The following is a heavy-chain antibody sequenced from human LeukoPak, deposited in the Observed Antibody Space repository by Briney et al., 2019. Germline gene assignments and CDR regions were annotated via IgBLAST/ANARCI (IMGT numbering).Heavy chain of an antibody. D-gene: IGHD3-3*01. V-gene: IGHV4-31*03. J-gene: IGHJ2*01. CDR2: NT. CDR3: ARAILTPSGFVWHFDL. CDR1: GGSISTGVYY. Sequence: SETLSLTCTASGGSISTGVYYWNWIRQHPGKGLEWIGYNTYYNPSLKSRVTISVDTSKSQFSLKLTSVTAADTAVYHCARAILTPSGFVWHFDLWGRGTLVTVSS.